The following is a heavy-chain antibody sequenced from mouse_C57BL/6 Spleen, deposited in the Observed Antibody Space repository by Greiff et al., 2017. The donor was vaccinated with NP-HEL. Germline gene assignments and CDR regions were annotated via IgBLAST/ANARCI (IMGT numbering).Heavy chain of an antibody. Sequence: EVQLQQSGAELVRPGASVKLSCTASGFNIKDDYMHWVKQRPEQGLEWIGWIEPENGDTEYASKFQGKATITADTSSNTAYLQLSSLTSEDTAVYYCTAIYYDYLYYAMDYWGQGTSVTVSS. J-gene: IGHJ4*01. CDR3: TAIYYDYLYYAMDY. V-gene: IGHV14-4*01. CDR2: IEPENGDT. D-gene: IGHD2-4*01. CDR1: GFNIKDDY.